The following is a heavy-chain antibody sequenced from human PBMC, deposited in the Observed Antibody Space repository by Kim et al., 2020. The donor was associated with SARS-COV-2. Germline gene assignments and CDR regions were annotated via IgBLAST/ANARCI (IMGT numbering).Heavy chain of an antibody. Sequence: GGSLRLSCAASGFTFSSYSMNWVRQAPGKGLEWVSSISSSSSYIYYADSVKGRFTISRDNAKNSLYLQVNSLRAEDTAVYYCARGRSYYDSSGYYSYWGQGTLVTVSS. J-gene: IGHJ4*02. D-gene: IGHD3-22*01. CDR3: ARGRSYYDSSGYYSY. CDR1: GFTFSSYS. CDR2: ISSSSSYI. V-gene: IGHV3-21*01.